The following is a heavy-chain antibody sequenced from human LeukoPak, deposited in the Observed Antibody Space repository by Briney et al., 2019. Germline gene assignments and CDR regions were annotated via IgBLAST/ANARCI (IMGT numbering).Heavy chain of an antibody. D-gene: IGHD6-19*01. Sequence: GGSLRLSCAASAFTLSSYEMNWVRKAPRKGMEWVSYVSSRGRAISSADSVKGRFTISRDNAKNSLYLQMNSLRAEDKAVYYCARVAPYSSGWYWWGFDYWGQGTLVTVSS. V-gene: IGHV3-48*03. J-gene: IGHJ4*02. CDR1: AFTLSSYE. CDR2: VSSRGRAI. CDR3: ARVAPYSSGWYWWGFDY.